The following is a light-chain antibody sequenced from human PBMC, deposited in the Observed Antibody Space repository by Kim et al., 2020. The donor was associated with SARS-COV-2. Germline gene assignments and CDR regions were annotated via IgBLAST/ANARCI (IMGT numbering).Light chain of an antibody. CDR3: QPWDSSTAV. V-gene: IGLV3-1*01. Sequence: SYELTQPPSVSVSPGQTASITCSGDKLGDKYACWYQQKPGQSPVLVIYQDSKRPSGIPERFSGSNSGTTATLPISGTQPMDEAAYYSQPWDSSTAVFGGG. CDR2: QDS. J-gene: IGLJ2*01. CDR1: KLGDKY.